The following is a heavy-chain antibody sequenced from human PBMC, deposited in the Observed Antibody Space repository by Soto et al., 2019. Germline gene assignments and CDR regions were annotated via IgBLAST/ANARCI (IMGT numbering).Heavy chain of an antibody. V-gene: IGHV4-38-2*02. D-gene: IGHD5-18*01. J-gene: IGHJ3*02. CDR1: GDSIRSSSY. CDR2: IYSTGNT. Sequence: SETLSLTCTVSGDSIRSSSYWGWIRQPPGKGLEWIGSIYSTGNTYYNPSLNSQVTISVDTSKNQFSLKLSSVTAADTAVYYCARRYGKNAFDIWGQGTMVTVSS. CDR3: ARRYGKNAFDI.